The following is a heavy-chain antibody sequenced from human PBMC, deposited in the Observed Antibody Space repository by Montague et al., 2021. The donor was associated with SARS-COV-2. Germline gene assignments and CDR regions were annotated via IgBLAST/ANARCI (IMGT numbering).Heavy chain of an antibody. D-gene: IGHD1-26*01. CDR2: IDHTGRS. CDR1: GDSFSDYD. V-gene: IGHV4-34*01. CDR3: ARGLVWGATTGFDI. Sequence: SETLSLTCGVSGDSFSDYDWTLIRRPPGKGLEWLGEIDHTGRSNYNPSLKSRVTLSLDTSKNHFYLKLTFVTAADTAAYFCARGLVWGATTGFDIWGQGTMVTVSS. J-gene: IGHJ3*02.